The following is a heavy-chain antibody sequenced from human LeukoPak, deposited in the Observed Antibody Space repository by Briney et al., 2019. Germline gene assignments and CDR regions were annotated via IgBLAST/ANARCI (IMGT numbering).Heavy chain of an antibody. J-gene: IGHJ4*02. V-gene: IGHV3-21*01. D-gene: IGHD2-15*01. CDR3: ARARVVVVATEFDY. CDR1: GFTFSSYS. CDR2: ISSSSSYI. Sequence: GSLRPSCAASGFTFSSYSMNWVRQAPGKGLEWVSSISSSSSYIYYADSVKGRFTISRDNAKNSLYLQMNSLRAEDTAVYYCARARVVVVATEFDYWGQGTLVTVSS.